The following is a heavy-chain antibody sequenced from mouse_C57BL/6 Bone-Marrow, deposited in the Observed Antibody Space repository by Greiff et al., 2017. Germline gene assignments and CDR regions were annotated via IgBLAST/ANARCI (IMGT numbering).Heavy chain of an antibody. Sequence: EVMLVESGGGLVQPGGSLKLSCAASGFTFSDYGMAWVRQAPGKGLEWVAFISNLAYSIYYADTVTGRFTISRENAKNPLYLEMSSLRSENTAMYDCARRPLGGYCQLYWYFDVWGTGTTVTVSS. CDR3: ARRPLGGYCQLYWYFDV. D-gene: IGHD2-3*01. J-gene: IGHJ1*03. CDR1: GFTFSDYG. V-gene: IGHV5-15*04. CDR2: ISNLAYSI.